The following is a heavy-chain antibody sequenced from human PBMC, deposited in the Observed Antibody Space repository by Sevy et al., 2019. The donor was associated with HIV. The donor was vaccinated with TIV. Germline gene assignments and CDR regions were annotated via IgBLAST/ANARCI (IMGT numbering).Heavy chain of an antibody. D-gene: IGHD1-26*01. Sequence: ASVKVSCKASGYTFTGHYMHWVRQAPGQGLEWMGWINPKNGGTTYAQRFQGRVTMTRDTYSSTAYMELSSLTSDDTAVYYCARDYPTGSFPNYWGQGTLVTVSS. V-gene: IGHV1-2*02. CDR2: INPKNGGT. CDR1: GYTFTGHY. CDR3: ARDYPTGSFPNY. J-gene: IGHJ4*02.